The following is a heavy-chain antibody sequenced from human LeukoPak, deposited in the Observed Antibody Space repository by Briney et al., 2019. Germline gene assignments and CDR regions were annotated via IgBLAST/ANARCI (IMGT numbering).Heavy chain of an antibody. V-gene: IGHV3-7*01. CDR1: GFTFISHW. CDR3: AREPAAGNLLGS. J-gene: IGHJ5*02. D-gene: IGHD6-19*01. CDR2: IKQDVSEQ. Sequence: GGSLRLSCAASGFTFISHWMSSVRHAPGKGPEWVANIKQDVSEQYYVDSVKGRFTISGDNAKTSLFLKMNSLRAEDTAVYSCAREPAAGNLLGSWGQGTLVTVSS.